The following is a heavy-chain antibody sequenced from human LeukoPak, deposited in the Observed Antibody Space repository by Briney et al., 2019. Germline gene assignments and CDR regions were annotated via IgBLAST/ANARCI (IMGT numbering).Heavy chain of an antibody. V-gene: IGHV4-4*02. CDR1: GFTFSSYSM. Sequence: PGGSLRLSCAASGFTFSSYSMNWVRQPPGKGLEWIGEIYHSGSTNYNPSLKSRVTISVDKSKNQFSLKLSSVTAADTAVYYCARVPGVYYYYGMDVWGQGTTVTVSS. D-gene: IGHD3-10*01. J-gene: IGHJ6*02. CDR3: ARVPGVYYYYGMDV. CDR2: IYHSGST.